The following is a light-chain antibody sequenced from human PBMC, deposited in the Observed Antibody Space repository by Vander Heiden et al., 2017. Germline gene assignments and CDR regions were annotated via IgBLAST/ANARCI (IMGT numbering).Light chain of an antibody. V-gene: IGLV2-14*01. Sequence: QSALTQPASVSGSPGQSTTISCTGTSSDVGDHNYVSWYQQHPGKAPKLMIYDVSNRPSGVSPRFSGSKSGNTASLTISGLQAEDEADYYCSSYTSSSTPQVVFGGGTKLTVL. CDR2: DVS. CDR3: SSYTSSSTPQVV. J-gene: IGLJ2*01. CDR1: SSDVGDHNY.